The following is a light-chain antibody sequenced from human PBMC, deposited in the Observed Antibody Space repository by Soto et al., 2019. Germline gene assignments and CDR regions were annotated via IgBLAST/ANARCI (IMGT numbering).Light chain of an antibody. CDR3: QQSFITPRS. CDR2: AAS. J-gene: IGKJ1*01. CDR1: QSISIY. Sequence: DIQMTQSPSSLSASVGDRVTITCRASQSISIYLNWYQQKPVKAPNLLIYAASYSQSGVPSRFSGSESGTDFTLTITSLYPEEFATYYCQQSFITPRSFGQGTKVEIK. V-gene: IGKV1-39*01.